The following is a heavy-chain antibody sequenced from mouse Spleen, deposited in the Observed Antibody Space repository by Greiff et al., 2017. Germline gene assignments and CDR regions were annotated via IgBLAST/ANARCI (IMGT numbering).Heavy chain of an antibody. D-gene: IGHD1-2*01. V-gene: IGHV1-69*01. J-gene: IGHJ2*01. CDR2: IDPSDSYT. CDR1: GYTFTSYW. Sequence: QVQLQQPGAELVMPGASVKLSCKASGYTFTSYWMHWVKQRPGQGLEWIGEIDPSDSYTNYNQKFKGKATLTVDTSSSTAYMQLSSLTSEDSAVYYCAVTTATDYWGQGTTLTVSS. CDR3: AVTTATDY.